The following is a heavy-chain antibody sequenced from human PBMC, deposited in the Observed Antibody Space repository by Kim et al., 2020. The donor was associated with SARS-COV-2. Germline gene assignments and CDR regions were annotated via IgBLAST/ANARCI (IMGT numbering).Heavy chain of an antibody. CDR2: ISGSGGST. CDR3: AKDLGRLGQLARGGAFDI. J-gene: IGHJ3*02. Sequence: GGSLRLSCAASGFTFSSYAMSWVRQAPGKGLEWVSAISGSGGSTYYADSVKGRFTISRDNSKNTLYLQMNSLRAEDTAVYYCAKDLGRLGQLARGGAFDIWGQGTMVTVSS. V-gene: IGHV3-23*01. CDR1: GFTFSSYA. D-gene: IGHD6-6*01.